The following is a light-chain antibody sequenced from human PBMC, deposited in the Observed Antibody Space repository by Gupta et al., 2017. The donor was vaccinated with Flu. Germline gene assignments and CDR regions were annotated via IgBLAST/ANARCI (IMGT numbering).Light chain of an antibody. CDR2: GVS. CDR1: QVVSSH. Sequence: EVVMTRSPATLSVSPGESASFSCRASQVVSSHVAWYQQKPGQSPRLLIYGVSRRTPSFPARFSGSVSGTEFTLTISRVQSEDSAVYYCQQYNDWPLTFGGGTKVEIK. J-gene: IGKJ4*01. CDR3: QQYNDWPLT. V-gene: IGKV3-15*01.